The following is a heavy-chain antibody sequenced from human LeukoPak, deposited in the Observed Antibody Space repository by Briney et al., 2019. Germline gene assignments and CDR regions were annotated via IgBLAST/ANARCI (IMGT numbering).Heavy chain of an antibody. D-gene: IGHD3-22*01. V-gene: IGHV4-39*01. CDR2: IYYSGST. CDR1: GGSISSSSYY. Sequence: PSETLSLTCTVSGGSISSSSYYWGWIRQPPGKGLEWIGSIYYSGSTYYNPSLKSRVTISVDTSKNQFSLKLSSVTAADTAVYYCARVKYYYDSSGYLFDSKIDYWGQGTLVTVSS. CDR3: ARVKYYYDSSGYLFDSKIDY. J-gene: IGHJ4*02.